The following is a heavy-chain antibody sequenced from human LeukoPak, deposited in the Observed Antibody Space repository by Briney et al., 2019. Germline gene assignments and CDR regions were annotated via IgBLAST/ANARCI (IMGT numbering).Heavy chain of an antibody. D-gene: IGHD2-8*01. CDR1: GYTFSSYG. CDR2: ISVYSGNT. J-gene: IGHJ4*02. V-gene: IGHV1-18*01. CDR3: ARDANGVLGDY. Sequence: ASVKVSCKASGYTFSSYGISWVRQAPGQWLEWMGWISVYSGNTNYAQRLQGRVTMTTDTSTSTAYMELRSLRSDDTAVYYCARDANGVLGDYWGQGTLVTVSS.